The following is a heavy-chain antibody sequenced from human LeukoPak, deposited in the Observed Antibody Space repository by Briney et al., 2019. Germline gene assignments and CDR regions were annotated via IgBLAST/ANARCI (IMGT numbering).Heavy chain of an antibody. CDR3: ARLSGSSRDWFDP. Sequence: SVKVSCKASGGTFSSYAISWVRQAPGQGLEWMGGIIPIFGTANYAQKFQGRVTITADESTSTAYMELSSLKASDTAMYYCARLSGSSRDWFDPWGQGTLVTVSS. V-gene: IGHV1-69*13. CDR1: GGTFSSYA. J-gene: IGHJ5*02. D-gene: IGHD1-26*01. CDR2: IIPIFGTA.